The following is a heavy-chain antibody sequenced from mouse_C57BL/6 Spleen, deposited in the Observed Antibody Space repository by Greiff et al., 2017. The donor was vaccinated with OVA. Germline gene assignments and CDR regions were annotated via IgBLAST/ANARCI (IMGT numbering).Heavy chain of an antibody. V-gene: IGHV1-7*01. J-gene: IGHJ3*01. CDR3: ARGGLGEAQAY. Sequence: QVQLKESGAELAKPGASVKLSCKASGYTFTSYWMHWVKQRPGQGLEWIGYINPSSGYTKYNQKFKDKATLTADKSSSTAYMQLSSLTYEDTAVYDCARGGLGEAQAYWGQGTLVTVSA. D-gene: IGHD4-1*01. CDR1: GYTFTSYW. CDR2: INPSSGYT.